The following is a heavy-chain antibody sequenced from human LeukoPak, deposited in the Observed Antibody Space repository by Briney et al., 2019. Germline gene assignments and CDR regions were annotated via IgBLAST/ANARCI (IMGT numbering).Heavy chain of an antibody. CDR2: IYPGDSHT. CDR3: GSPSPLIVAAGADVFDV. J-gene: IGHJ3*01. CDR1: GNSFTDYW. Sequence: PGGSLKISCKGSGNSFTDYWIGWVRQMPGKGLEWMGIIYPGDSHTRYSPSFQGRVTISADKSISTAYLQLSSLKASDTAMYYCGSPSPLIVAAGADVFDVWGQGTMVTVSS. V-gene: IGHV5-51*01. D-gene: IGHD1-26*01.